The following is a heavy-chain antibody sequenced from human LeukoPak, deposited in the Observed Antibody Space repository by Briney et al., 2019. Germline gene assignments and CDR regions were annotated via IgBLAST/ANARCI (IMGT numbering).Heavy chain of an antibody. CDR1: GFTFDDYA. V-gene: IGHV3-43D*03. D-gene: IGHD1-26*01. Sequence: PGGSLRLSCAASGFTFDDYAMHWVRQPPGKGLEWVSLISWDGGSTYYADSVKGRFTISRDNSKNSLYLQMKSLRAEDTAVYYCARRGYHDYSGFDYWGQGTLVTVSS. J-gene: IGHJ4*02. CDR3: ARRGYHDYSGFDY. CDR2: ISWDGGST.